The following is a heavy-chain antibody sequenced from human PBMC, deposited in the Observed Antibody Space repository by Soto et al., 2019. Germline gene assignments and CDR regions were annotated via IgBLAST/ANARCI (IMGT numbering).Heavy chain of an antibody. CDR1: GFTFSSYD. V-gene: IGHV3-13*01. D-gene: IGHD6-6*01. CDR2: IGTAGDT. Sequence: GESLKISCAASGFTFSSYDMHWVRQATGKGLEWVSAIGTAGDTYYPGSVKGRFTISRENAKNSLYLQMNSLRAEDTAVYYCARDKGSSFVKGWFDPWGQGTLVTVSS. CDR3: ARDKGSSFVKGWFDP. J-gene: IGHJ5*02.